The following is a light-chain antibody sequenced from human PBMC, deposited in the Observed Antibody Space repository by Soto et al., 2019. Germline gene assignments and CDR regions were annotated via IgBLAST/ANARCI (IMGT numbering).Light chain of an antibody. CDR1: QNISVY. V-gene: IGKV3-15*01. Sequence: IVLTQSPATLSLSPGERATLSCRASQNISVYLAWYRQKPGQAPRLLIYGASTRATGIPARFSGSGSGTEFTLSISSLQSEDFGLFYCQQYNNWQTFGQGTKVDIK. J-gene: IGKJ1*01. CDR3: QQYNNWQT. CDR2: GAS.